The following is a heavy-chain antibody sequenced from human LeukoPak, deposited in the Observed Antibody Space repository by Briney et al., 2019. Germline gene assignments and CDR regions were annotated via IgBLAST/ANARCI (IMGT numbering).Heavy chain of an antibody. Sequence: SETLSLTCAVYGGSFSGYYWSWIRQPPGKGLEWIGYIYYSGSTNYNPSLKSRVTISVDSSKNQFSLRLSSVTAADTAVYYCARESLTWRQSRTSWFDPWGQGTLVTVSS. D-gene: IGHD5-24*01. J-gene: IGHJ5*02. V-gene: IGHV4-34*11. CDR1: GGSFSGYY. CDR3: ARESLTWRQSRTSWFDP. CDR2: IYYSGST.